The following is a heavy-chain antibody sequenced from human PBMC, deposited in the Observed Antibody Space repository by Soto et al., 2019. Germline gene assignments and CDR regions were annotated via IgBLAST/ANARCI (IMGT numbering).Heavy chain of an antibody. CDR2: IIPIFGTA. Sequence: QVQLVQSGAEVKKPGSSVKVSCKASGGTFSSYAISWVRQAPGQGLEWMGGIIPIFGTANYAQKFQGRVTITADESTSTAYMEMSSLRSEDTAVYYCARDRSYGSGSYYDAFDICGQGTMVTVSS. CDR3: ARDRSYGSGSYYDAFDI. V-gene: IGHV1-69*01. CDR1: GGTFSSYA. D-gene: IGHD3-10*01. J-gene: IGHJ3*02.